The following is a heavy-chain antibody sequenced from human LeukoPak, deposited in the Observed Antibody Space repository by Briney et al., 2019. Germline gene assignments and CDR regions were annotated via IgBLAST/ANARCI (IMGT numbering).Heavy chain of an antibody. D-gene: IGHD6-13*01. Sequence: ASVKVSCKASGYTFTSYDINWVRQVTGQGLEWMGWMNPNSGNTGYAQKFQGRVTMTRNTSISTAYMELSSLRSEDTAVYYCARRPGYRSSSWDDAFDIWGQGTMVTVSS. CDR1: GYTFTSYD. V-gene: IGHV1-8*01. CDR2: MNPNSGNT. J-gene: IGHJ3*02. CDR3: ARRPGYRSSSWDDAFDI.